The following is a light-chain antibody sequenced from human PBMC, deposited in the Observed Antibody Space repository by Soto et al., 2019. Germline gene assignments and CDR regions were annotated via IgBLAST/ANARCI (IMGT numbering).Light chain of an antibody. CDR3: LQDYNYPYT. CDR1: QGTRND. J-gene: IGKJ2*01. Sequence: AIQMTQSPSSLSASVGDRVTITCRASQGTRNDLGWYQQKPGKAPKLLIYAASSLQSGVPSRFSGSGSGTHFTLTISSLQPEDFAAYFCLQDYNYPYTFGQGTKLEI. CDR2: AAS. V-gene: IGKV1-6*01.